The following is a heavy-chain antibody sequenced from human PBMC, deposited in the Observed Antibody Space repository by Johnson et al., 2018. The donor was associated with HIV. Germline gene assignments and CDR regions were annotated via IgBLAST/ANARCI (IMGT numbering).Heavy chain of an antibody. D-gene: IGHD3-22*01. CDR2: ISWNSGSI. Sequence: VQLLESGGGLVQPGRSLRLSCAASGFTFDDYAMHWVRQAPGKGLEWVSGISWNSGSIGYADSVKGRFTISRDNAKNSLYLQMNSLRAEDTALYYCTRSPVRYDSRGFYYDDAFDIWGQGTMVTVSS. V-gene: IGHV3-9*01. J-gene: IGHJ3*02. CDR3: TRSPVRYDSRGFYYDDAFDI. CDR1: GFTFDDYA.